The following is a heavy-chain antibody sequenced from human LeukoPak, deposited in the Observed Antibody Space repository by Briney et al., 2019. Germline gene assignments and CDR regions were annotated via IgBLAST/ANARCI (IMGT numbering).Heavy chain of an antibody. CDR1: GFTVSSNY. J-gene: IGHJ4*02. CDR2: IYAGGST. CDR3: ARCSPASVDHLDY. V-gene: IGHV3-53*01. Sequence: PGGSLRLSCAASGFTVSSNYMSWVRQAPGKGLEWVSIIYAGGSTYYADSVKGRFTISRDNSQNTLYLQMNSLRVEDTAVYYCARCSPASVDHLDYWGQGTLVTVSS. D-gene: IGHD4-23*01.